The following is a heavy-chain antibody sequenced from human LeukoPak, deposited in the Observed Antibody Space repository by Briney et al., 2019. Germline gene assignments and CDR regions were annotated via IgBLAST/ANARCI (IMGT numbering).Heavy chain of an antibody. D-gene: IGHD3-3*01. CDR2: ISSSGSTI. CDR3: VRVEANYYCMDV. Sequence: GGSLRLSCAASGFTFSSYEMNWVRQAPGKGLEWVSYISSSGSTIYYADSVKGRFTISRDNAKNSLYLQMNSLRAEDTAVYYCVRVEANYYCMDVWGKGTTVTISS. J-gene: IGHJ6*03. CDR1: GFTFSSYE. V-gene: IGHV3-48*03.